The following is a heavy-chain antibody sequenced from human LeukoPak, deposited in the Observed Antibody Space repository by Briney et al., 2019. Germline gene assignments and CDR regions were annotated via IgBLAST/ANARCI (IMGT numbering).Heavy chain of an antibody. D-gene: IGHD2-8*01. V-gene: IGHV2-70D*14. J-gene: IGHJ4*02. Sequence: GPALVKPTQTLTLTCTFSGFSLSTSGMRASWIRQPPGKALARPAPIDWYDDKFYSTSLKTRLTISKDPSKSQVVLTMTNMDPVDTATYYCARLNGGTYLDYWGQGTLVTVSS. CDR1: GFSLSTSGMR. CDR2: IDWYDDK. CDR3: ARLNGGTYLDY.